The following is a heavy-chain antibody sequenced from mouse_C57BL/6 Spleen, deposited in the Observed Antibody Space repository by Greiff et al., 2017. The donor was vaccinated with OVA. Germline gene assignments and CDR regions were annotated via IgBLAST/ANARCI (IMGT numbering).Heavy chain of an antibody. D-gene: IGHD1-1*01. J-gene: IGHJ1*03. Sequence: QQPGAELVKPGASVKLSCKASGYTFTSYWMQWVKQRPGQGLEWIGEIDPSDSYTNYNQKFKGKATLTVDTSSSTAYMQLSSLTSEDSAVYYCARRELITTVVGHWYFDVWGTGTTVTVSS. CDR3: ARRELITTVVGHWYFDV. V-gene: IGHV1-50*01. CDR1: GYTFTSYW. CDR2: IDPSDSYT.